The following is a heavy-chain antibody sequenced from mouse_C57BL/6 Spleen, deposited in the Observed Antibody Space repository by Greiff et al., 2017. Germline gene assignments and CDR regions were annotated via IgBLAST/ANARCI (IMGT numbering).Heavy chain of an antibody. V-gene: IGHV5-17*01. CDR3: ARFYGRGYFDV. J-gene: IGHJ1*03. CDR2: ISSGSSTI. Sequence: DVMLVESGGGLVKPGGSLKLSCAASGFTFSDYGMHWVRQAPEKGLEWVAYISSGSSTIYYADTVKGRFTISRDNAKNTLFLQMTSLRSEDTAMYYCARFYGRGYFDVWGTGTTVTVSS. D-gene: IGHD1-1*01. CDR1: GFTFSDYG.